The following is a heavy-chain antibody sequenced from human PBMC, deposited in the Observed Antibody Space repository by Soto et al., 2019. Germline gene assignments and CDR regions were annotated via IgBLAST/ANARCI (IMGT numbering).Heavy chain of an antibody. CDR1: GFTFSGSA. V-gene: IGHV3-73*01. Sequence: GGSLRLSCAASGFTFSGSAMHWVRQACGKGLEWVGRIRSKANSYATAYAASVKGRFTISRDDSKNTAYLQMNSLKTEDTAVYYCTSIAPIVATISGRMDVWGQGTTVTVSS. J-gene: IGHJ6*02. CDR3: TSIAPIVATISGRMDV. CDR2: IRSKANSYAT. D-gene: IGHD5-12*01.